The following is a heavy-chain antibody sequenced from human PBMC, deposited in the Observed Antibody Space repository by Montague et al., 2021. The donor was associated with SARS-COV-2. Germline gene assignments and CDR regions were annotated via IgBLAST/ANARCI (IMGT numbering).Heavy chain of an antibody. V-gene: IGHV2-5*08. J-gene: IGHJ5*02. D-gene: IGHD3-3*01. CDR3: AHRRDIYGFWSCYNSCPKYDGFNWFDA. CDR1: GDSISDSYWS. CDR2: IYWDDDK. Sequence: TLSLTCTVPGDSISDSYWSWIRQPPGKALEWLAHIYWDDDKRYSPSLKNRLAISKDTSKNQLVLTMSNMDPVDTATYYCAHRRDIYGFWSCYNSCPKYDGFNWFDAWGQGTLVIVSS.